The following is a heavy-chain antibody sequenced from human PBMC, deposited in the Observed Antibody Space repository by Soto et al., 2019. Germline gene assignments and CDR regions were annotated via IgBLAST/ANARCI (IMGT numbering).Heavy chain of an antibody. CDR3: AVYGYGVSAAAY. V-gene: IGHV3-7*03. J-gene: IGHJ4*02. CDR1: GLTFRNDW. D-gene: IGHD4-17*01. CDR2: INQDGSER. Sequence: PGGALRLSCAGSGLTFRNDWLSWVRQAPGKGLEWVANINQDGSERYYVDSVRGRFTISRDNVENSLYLQLNSLRPEDTAVYYCAVYGYGVSAAAYWGQGTLVTVSS.